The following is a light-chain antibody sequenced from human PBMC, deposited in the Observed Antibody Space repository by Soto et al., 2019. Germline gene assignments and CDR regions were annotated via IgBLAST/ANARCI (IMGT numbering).Light chain of an antibody. CDR2: YDD. CDR1: SSNIGNNA. Sequence: QSVLTQPPSVSEAPRQRVTISCSGSSSNIGNNAVNWYQQLPGKTPKLLIYYDDLLPSGVSDRFSGSKSGTSASLAISGLQSEDDAAYYCAAWDDSLNGVVFGGGTKLTVL. CDR3: AAWDDSLNGVV. V-gene: IGLV1-36*01. J-gene: IGLJ2*01.